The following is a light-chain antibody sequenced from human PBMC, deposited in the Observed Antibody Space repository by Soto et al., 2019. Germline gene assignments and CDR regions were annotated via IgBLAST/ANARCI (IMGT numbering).Light chain of an antibody. CDR2: SNN. J-gene: IGLJ1*01. CDR3: AAWDDSLNGLV. Sequence: QSALTQSPSASGTPGQRVTISCSGSSSNIGSNTVNWYQQLPGTAPKLLIYSNNQRPSGVPDRFSGSKSGTSASLAISGLQSEDEADYYCAAWDDSLNGLVFGTGTKVTV. CDR1: SSNIGSNT. V-gene: IGLV1-44*01.